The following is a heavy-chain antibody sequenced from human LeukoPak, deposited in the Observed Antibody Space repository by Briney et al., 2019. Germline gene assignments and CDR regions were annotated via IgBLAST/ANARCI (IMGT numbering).Heavy chain of an antibody. J-gene: IGHJ4*02. V-gene: IGHV2-5*02. CDR2: IYWDDDK. CDR1: GFSLSTSGVG. D-gene: IGHD3-22*01. Sequence: SGPTLVKPTQTLTLTCTFSGFSLSTSGVGVGWIRQPPGKALEWLALIYWDDDKRYSPSLKSRLTITKDISKNQVVLTMTNMDPVDTATYYCAHRQTTMIKGGFDYWGQGTLVTVSS. CDR3: AHRQTTMIKGGFDY.